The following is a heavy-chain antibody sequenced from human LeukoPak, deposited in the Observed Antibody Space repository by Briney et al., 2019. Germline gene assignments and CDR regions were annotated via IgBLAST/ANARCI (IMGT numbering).Heavy chain of an antibody. CDR3: ARDILSGIIFFDY. V-gene: IGHV3-48*04. CDR1: GFTFSSYS. CDR2: ISSSGGTM. J-gene: IGHJ4*02. Sequence: GGSLRLSCAASGFTFSSYSMTWIRQAPGQGLEWVSYISSSGGTMFYADSVKGRFTISRDNAKSSLYLQMNSLRAEDTAVYYCARDILSGIIFFDYWGQGTLVTVSS. D-gene: IGHD3-10*01.